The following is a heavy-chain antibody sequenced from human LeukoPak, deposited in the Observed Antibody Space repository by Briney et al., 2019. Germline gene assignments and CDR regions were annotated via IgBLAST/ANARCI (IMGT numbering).Heavy chain of an antibody. J-gene: IGHJ4*02. CDR2: ISSSSSYI. CDR1: GFTFSSYS. V-gene: IGHV3-21*01. CDR3: ARLTTDSSGYYVDEGYYFDY. Sequence: GGSLRLSCAASGFTFSSYSMNWVRQAPGKGLEWVSSISSSSSYIYYADSVKGRFTISRDNAKNSLYLQMNSLRAEDTAVYYCARLTTDSSGYYVDEGYYFDYWGQGTLVTVSS. D-gene: IGHD3-22*01.